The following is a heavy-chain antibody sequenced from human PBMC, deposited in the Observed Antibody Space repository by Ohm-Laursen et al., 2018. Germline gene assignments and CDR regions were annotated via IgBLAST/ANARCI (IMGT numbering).Heavy chain of an antibody. V-gene: IGHV2-26*01. J-gene: IGHJ6*02. Sequence: TQTLTLTSNFSGFSLSTSGVGVSWIRQPPGKALEWLAHIFSNDEKSYSTSLKSRLTISKDTSKSQVVLTMTNMDPVDTATYYCARMGGSGWYGGYYYYGMDVWGQGTTVTVSS. CDR2: IFSNDEK. CDR3: ARMGGSGWYGGYYYYGMDV. D-gene: IGHD6-19*01. CDR1: GFSLSTSGVG.